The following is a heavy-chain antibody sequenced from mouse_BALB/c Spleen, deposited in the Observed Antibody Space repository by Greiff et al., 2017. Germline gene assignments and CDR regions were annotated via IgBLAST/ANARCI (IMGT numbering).Heavy chain of an antibody. D-gene: IGHD2-1*01. CDR1: GFTFSSYA. V-gene: IGHV5-9-3*01. Sequence: EVMLVESGGGLVKPGGSLKLSCAASGFTFSSYAMSWVRQTPEKRLEWVATISSGGSYTYYPDSVKGRFTISRDNAKNTLYLQMSSLRSEDTAMYYCARQRGNYSPFAYWGQGTLVTVSA. J-gene: IGHJ3*01. CDR2: ISSGGSYT. CDR3: ARQRGNYSPFAY.